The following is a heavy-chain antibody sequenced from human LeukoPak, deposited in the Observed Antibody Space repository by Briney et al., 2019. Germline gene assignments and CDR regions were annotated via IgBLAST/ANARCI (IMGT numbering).Heavy chain of an antibody. D-gene: IGHD6-19*01. CDR3: AKDAGQWQNWNWFAL. J-gene: IGHJ5*02. Sequence: PGGSLRLSCAVSGFTFNEYGMHWVRQAPGKGLEWVAAVSHDGSKTYSGDSVKGRFTISRDNSKNTLFLEMNSLRPEDTAMYYCAKDAGQWQNWNWFALWGQGTLVIVSS. CDR1: GFTFNEYG. V-gene: IGHV3-30*18. CDR2: VSHDGSKT.